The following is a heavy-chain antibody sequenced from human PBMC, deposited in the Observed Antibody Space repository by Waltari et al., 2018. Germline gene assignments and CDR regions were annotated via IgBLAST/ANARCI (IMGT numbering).Heavy chain of an antibody. Sequence: QVQLVQSGAEVKKPGASVKVSCKASGYTFTSYAINWVRQATGQGLEWMGWMKPNSGNTGYAPKFQGRVTMTRNTSISTAYMELSSLRSEDTAVYYCARGRIVVVPAATGGGWFDPWGQGTLVTVSS. V-gene: IGHV1-8*01. D-gene: IGHD2-2*01. J-gene: IGHJ5*02. CDR1: GYTFTSYA. CDR3: ARGRIVVVPAATGGGWFDP. CDR2: MKPNSGNT.